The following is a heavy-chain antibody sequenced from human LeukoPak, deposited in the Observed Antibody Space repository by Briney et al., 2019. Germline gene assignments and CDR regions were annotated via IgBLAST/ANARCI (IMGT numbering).Heavy chain of an antibody. V-gene: IGHV3-53*01. CDR2: IYSGGNT. CDR1: GLTVSSNC. Sequence: GGSLRLSCAASGLTVSSNCMSWVRQAPGKGLEWVSFIYSGGNTYYADSVKGRFTISRDNSKNTLYLQMNSLRAEDTAVYYCAKTTVVKGERYHYYYYMDVWGKGTTVTISS. D-gene: IGHD4-23*01. J-gene: IGHJ6*03. CDR3: AKTTVVKGERYHYYYYMDV.